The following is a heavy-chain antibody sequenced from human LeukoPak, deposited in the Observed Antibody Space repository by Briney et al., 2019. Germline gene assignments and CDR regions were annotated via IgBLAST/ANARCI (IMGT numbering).Heavy chain of an antibody. J-gene: IGHJ4*02. D-gene: IGHD1-26*01. CDR1: GGTFSSYA. CDR2: IIPIFGTA. Sequence: SVKVSCKASGGTFSSYAISWVRQAPGQGLEWMGGIIPIFGTANYAQKFQGRVTITTDESRSTAYIELSSLRSEDTAVYYCARAGELGQLGRSGSYLYWGQGTLVTVSS. V-gene: IGHV1-69*05. CDR3: ARAGELGQLGRSGSYLY.